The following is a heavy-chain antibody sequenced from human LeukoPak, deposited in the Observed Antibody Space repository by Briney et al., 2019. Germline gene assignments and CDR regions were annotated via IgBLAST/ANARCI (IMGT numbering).Heavy chain of an antibody. CDR2: INPNSGGT. V-gene: IGHV1-2*02. CDR1: GYTFTGYY. Sequence: ASVRVSCKASGYTFTGYYMHWVRQAPGQGLEWMGWINPNSGGTNYAQKFQGRVTMTRDTSISTAYMELGRLRSDDTAVYYCARINGTTWGWFDPWGQGTLVTVSS. CDR3: ARINGTTWGWFDP. J-gene: IGHJ5*02. D-gene: IGHD1-7*01.